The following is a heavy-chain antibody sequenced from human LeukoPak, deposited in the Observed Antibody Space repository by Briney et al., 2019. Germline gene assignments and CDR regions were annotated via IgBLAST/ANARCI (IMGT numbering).Heavy chain of an antibody. CDR2: INHSGST. CDR1: GGSFSGYY. V-gene: IGHV4-34*01. Sequence: SETLSLTCAVYGGSFSGYYWSWIRQPPGKGLEWIGEINHSGSTNYNPSLESRVTISVDTSKNQFSLKLSSVTAADTAVYYCARGNTYSSSWYRTFDYWGQGTLVTASS. CDR3: ARGNTYSSSWYRTFDY. J-gene: IGHJ4*02. D-gene: IGHD6-13*01.